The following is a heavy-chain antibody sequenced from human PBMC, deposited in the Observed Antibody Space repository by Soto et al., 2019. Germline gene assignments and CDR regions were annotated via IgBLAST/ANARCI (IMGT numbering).Heavy chain of an antibody. CDR1: GYSFTSYW. J-gene: IGHJ4*02. D-gene: IGHD1-26*01. V-gene: IGHV5-51*01. Sequence: PVESLKISCKGSGYSFTSYWIGWVRQMPGKGLEWMGIIYPGDSDTRYSPSFQGQVTISADKSISTAYLQWSSLKASDTAMYYCAYYKRRGSFLTSPFDYWGQGTLVTGSS. CDR2: IYPGDSDT. CDR3: AYYKRRGSFLTSPFDY.